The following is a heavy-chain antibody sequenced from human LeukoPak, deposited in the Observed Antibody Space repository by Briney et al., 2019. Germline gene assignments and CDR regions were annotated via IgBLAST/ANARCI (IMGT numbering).Heavy chain of an antibody. CDR2: IYYSGST. Sequence: SETLSLTCTVSGGSISSSSYYWGWIRQPPGKGLEWIGSIYYSGSTYYNPSLKSRVTISVDTSKNQFSLKLSSVTAADTAVYYCAGTGDTAMVLSDWYFDLWGRGTLVTVSS. CDR1: GGSISSSSYY. V-gene: IGHV4-39*07. J-gene: IGHJ2*01. CDR3: AGTGDTAMVLSDWYFDL. D-gene: IGHD5-18*01.